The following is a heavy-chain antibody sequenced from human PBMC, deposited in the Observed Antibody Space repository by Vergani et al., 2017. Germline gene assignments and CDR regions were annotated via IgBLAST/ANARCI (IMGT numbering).Heavy chain of an antibody. J-gene: IGHJ3*02. CDR1: GFTFSSYS. CDR2: ISSSSSTI. D-gene: IGHD3-10*01. V-gene: IGHV3-48*04. Sequence: EVQLVESGGGLVQPGGSLRLSCAASGFTFSSYSMNWVRQAPGKGLEWVSSISSSSSTIYYADSVKGRFTISRDNSKNSLYLQMNSLRAEDTAVYYCARGALLWFGELLDDAFDIWGQGTMVTVSS. CDR3: ARGALLWFGELLDDAFDI.